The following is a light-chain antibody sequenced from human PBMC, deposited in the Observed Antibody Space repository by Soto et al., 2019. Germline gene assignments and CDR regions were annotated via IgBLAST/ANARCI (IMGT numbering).Light chain of an antibody. CDR3: LQYNSYPWT. CDR1: QGIRSG. CDR2: DAS. V-gene: IGKV1-17*01. Sequence: DIQMTQSPSSLSASVGDRVTITCRASQGIRSGLGWYQQKPGKALKRLIYDASSLQSGVPSRFSGSGSGTEFTLTISSLQPEDFATYYCLQYNSYPWTFGQGTKVEIK. J-gene: IGKJ1*01.